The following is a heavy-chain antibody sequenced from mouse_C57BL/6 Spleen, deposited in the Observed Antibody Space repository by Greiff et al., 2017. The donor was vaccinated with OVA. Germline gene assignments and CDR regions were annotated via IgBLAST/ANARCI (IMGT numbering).Heavy chain of an antibody. V-gene: IGHV10-1*01. D-gene: IGHD1-1*01. J-gene: IGHJ2*01. CDR1: GFSFNTYA. CDR3: VRQINITTVEYYLDY. Sequence: EVQGVESGGGLVQPKGSLKLSCAASGFSFNTYAMNWVRQAPGKGLEWVARIRSKSNNYATYYADSVKDRFTISRDDSESMLYLQMNNLKTEDTAMYYCVRQINITTVEYYLDYWGQGTTLTVSS. CDR2: IRSKSNNYAT.